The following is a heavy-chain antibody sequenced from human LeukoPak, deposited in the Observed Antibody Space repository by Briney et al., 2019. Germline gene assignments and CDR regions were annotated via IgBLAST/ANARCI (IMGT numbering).Heavy chain of an antibody. CDR3: ARARGEVTRGAFDI. V-gene: IGHV4-34*01. Sequence: SETLSLTYAVYGGSFSGYYWSWIRQPPGKGLEWIGEINHSGSTNYNPSLKSRVTISVDTSKNQFSLKLSSVTAADTAVYYCARARGEVTRGAFDIWGQGTMVTVSS. D-gene: IGHD3-10*01. CDR2: INHSGST. J-gene: IGHJ3*02. CDR1: GGSFSGYY.